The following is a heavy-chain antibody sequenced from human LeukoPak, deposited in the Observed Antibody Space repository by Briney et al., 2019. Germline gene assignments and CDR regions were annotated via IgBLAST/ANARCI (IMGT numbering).Heavy chain of an antibody. J-gene: IGHJ4*02. CDR2: IDTNTGNP. Sequence: ASVTVSCTASRYTFSNYTLNWVRQAPGQGLESMGWIDTNTGNPTYAQGFIGRFVFSLDTSVTTAYLQIGSLKTEDTAVYYCARGYDTTGYFSYWGQGTLVTVSS. V-gene: IGHV7-4-1*01. CDR3: ARGYDTTGYFSY. CDR1: RYTFSNYT. D-gene: IGHD3-22*01.